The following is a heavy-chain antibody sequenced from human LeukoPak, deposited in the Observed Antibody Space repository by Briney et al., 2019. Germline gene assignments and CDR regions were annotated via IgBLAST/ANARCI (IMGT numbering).Heavy chain of an antibody. CDR1: GGTFINYA. Sequence: SVTVSFTASGGTFINYAISGVRQAPGQGGEGMGRIIPIFGIAKYAQKFQGRVTITADKSTSTAYMELSSLRSEDTAVYYCARVPLYSYGAFDYWGQGTLVTVSS. CDR2: IIPIFGIA. CDR3: ARVPLYSYGAFDY. V-gene: IGHV1-69*10. D-gene: IGHD5-18*01. J-gene: IGHJ4*02.